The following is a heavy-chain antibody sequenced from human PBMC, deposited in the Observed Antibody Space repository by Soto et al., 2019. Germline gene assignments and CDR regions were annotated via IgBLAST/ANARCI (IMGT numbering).Heavy chain of an antibody. D-gene: IGHD5-12*01. CDR1: GFTFSRYG. CDR3: ARDLRIVATAWGYFDY. Sequence: ESGGGVVQPGRSLRLSCAASGFTFSRYGMHWVRQAPGKGQEWVAVIWYDGSNKYYADSVKGRFTISRDNSKNTLYLQMDSLRAEDTAVYYCARDLRIVATAWGYFDYWGQGTLVTVSS. V-gene: IGHV3-33*01. CDR2: IWYDGSNK. J-gene: IGHJ4*02.